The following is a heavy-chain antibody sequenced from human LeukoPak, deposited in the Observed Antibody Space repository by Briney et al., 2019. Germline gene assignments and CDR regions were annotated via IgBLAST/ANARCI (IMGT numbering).Heavy chain of an antibody. V-gene: IGHV3-9*01. CDR3: AKDPYSSSPYTYMDV. CDR2: ISWNSGSI. Sequence: PGGSLRLSCAASGFTFDDYAMHWVRQAPGKGLEWVSGISWNSGSIGYADSVKGRFTISRDNAKNSLYLQMNSLRAEDTALYYCAKDPYSSSPYTYMDVWGKGTTVTASS. D-gene: IGHD6-6*01. CDR1: GFTFDDYA. J-gene: IGHJ6*03.